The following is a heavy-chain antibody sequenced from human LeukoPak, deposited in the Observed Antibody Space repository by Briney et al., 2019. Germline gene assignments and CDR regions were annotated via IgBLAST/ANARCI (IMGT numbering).Heavy chain of an antibody. CDR2: IYNSGST. V-gene: IGHV4-4*07. J-gene: IGHJ5*02. CDR1: GGSISSYY. CDR3: ARSLGIGYSSGWYGQNWFDP. Sequence: SETLSLTCTVSGGSISSYYWSWIRQPAGKGLEWIGRIYNSGSTNYNPSLKSRVTISADKSKNQFSLKLSSVTAADTAVYYCARSLGIGYSSGWYGQNWFDPWGQGTLVTVSS. D-gene: IGHD6-19*01.